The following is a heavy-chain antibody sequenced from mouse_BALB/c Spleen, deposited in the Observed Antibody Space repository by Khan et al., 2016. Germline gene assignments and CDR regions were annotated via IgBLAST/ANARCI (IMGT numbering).Heavy chain of an antibody. Sequence: EVQLQESGPGLVKPSQSLSLTCSVTGYSITSGYYWNWIRQFPGNKLEWMGYISYDGSNNYNPSLKNRISITRDTSKNQIFLKLNSVTTEYTATYYCARDPFYYYGSSYWYFDVWGAGTTVTVSS. CDR1: GYSITSGYY. D-gene: IGHD1-1*01. CDR3: ARDPFYYYGSSYWYFDV. J-gene: IGHJ1*01. V-gene: IGHV3-6*02. CDR2: ISYDGSN.